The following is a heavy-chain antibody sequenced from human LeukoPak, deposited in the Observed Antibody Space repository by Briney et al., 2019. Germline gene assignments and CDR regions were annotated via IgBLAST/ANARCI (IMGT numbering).Heavy chain of an antibody. CDR2: TNLDGAST. V-gene: IGHV3-20*04. Sequence: TGGSLRLSCAASGFRFDDYGMSWVRHVPGKGLEWVSGTNLDGASTGYADSVKGRFTISRDNVKNFLYLQMNSLRVEDTALYFCGRVYCSTTSCYDYYDYYMDVWGKGTTVTVSS. CDR3: GRVYCSTTSCYDYYDYYMDV. D-gene: IGHD2-2*01. CDR1: GFRFDDYG. J-gene: IGHJ6*03.